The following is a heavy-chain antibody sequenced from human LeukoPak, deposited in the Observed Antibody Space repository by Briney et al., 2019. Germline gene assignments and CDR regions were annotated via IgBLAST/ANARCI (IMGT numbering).Heavy chain of an antibody. CDR1: GFTFSSYG. V-gene: IGHV3-33*01. D-gene: IGHD6-13*01. J-gene: IGHJ6*02. Sequence: GRSLRLSCAASGFTFSSYGMHWVRQAPGKGLEWVAVIWYDGSNKYYADSVKGRFTISRDNSKNTLYLQMNSLRAEDTAVYYCARNLIAAAGTVAFKASGSYYYYGMDVWGQGTTVTVSS. CDR2: IWYDGSNK. CDR3: ARNLIAAAGTVAFKASGSYYYYGMDV.